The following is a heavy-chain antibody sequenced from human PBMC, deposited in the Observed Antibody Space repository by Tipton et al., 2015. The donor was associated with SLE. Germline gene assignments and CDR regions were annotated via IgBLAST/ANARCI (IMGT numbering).Heavy chain of an antibody. V-gene: IGHV4-59*01. J-gene: IGHJ3*02. CDR3: AREGNVLLERGCAFDI. D-gene: IGHD3-10*01. CDR2: IYSSGST. Sequence: LRLSCTVSGGSISSYCWRWIRQPPGKGLEWIGYIYSSGSTNYNPSLKSRVTISVDTSKNQFSLKLSSVTAADTAVYYCAREGNVLLERGCAFDIWGQGTMVTVSS. CDR1: GGSISSYC.